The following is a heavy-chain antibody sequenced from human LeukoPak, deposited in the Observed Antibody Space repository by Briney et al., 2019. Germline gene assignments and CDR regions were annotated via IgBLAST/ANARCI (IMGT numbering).Heavy chain of an antibody. CDR2: IYTSGST. V-gene: IGHV4-4*07. CDR3: ARVGRDGYRYYYYYYMDV. Sequence: SETLSLTCTVSGGSISSYYWSWIRQPAGKGLEWIGRIYTSGSTNYNPSLKSRVTMSVDTSKNQFSLKLSSVTAADTAVYYCARVGRDGYRYYYYYYMDVWGKGTTVTVSS. J-gene: IGHJ6*03. CDR1: GGSISSYY. D-gene: IGHD5-24*01.